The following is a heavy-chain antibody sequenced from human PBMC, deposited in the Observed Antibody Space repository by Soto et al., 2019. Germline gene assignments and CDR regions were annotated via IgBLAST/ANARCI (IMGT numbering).Heavy chain of an antibody. CDR3: ARAISGYVT. D-gene: IGHD5-12*01. J-gene: IGHJ4*02. Sequence: QVQLVQSGAEMKKPGASVKLSCKTSGINYNTYAIHWVRQAPGQGLEWMGWINAGSGDTRYSQNFQGRVTLIRDTSASTVYMDLDSLKTEDTGVYYCARAISGYVTWGQGTLVTV. CDR2: INAGSGDT. V-gene: IGHV1-3*01. CDR1: GINYNTYA.